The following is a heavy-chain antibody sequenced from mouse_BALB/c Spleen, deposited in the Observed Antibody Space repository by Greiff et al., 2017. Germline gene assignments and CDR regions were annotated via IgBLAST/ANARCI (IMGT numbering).Heavy chain of an antibody. CDR3: LFITTATEYFDY. D-gene: IGHD1-2*01. Sequence: EVQLQQSGPGLVKPSQSLSLTCTVTGYSITSDYAWNWIRQFPGNKLEWMGYISYSGSTSYNPSLKSRISITRDTSKNQFFLQLNSVTTEDTATYYCLFITTATEYFDYWGQGTTLTVSS. CDR1: GYSITSDYA. CDR2: ISYSGST. J-gene: IGHJ2*01. V-gene: IGHV3-2*02.